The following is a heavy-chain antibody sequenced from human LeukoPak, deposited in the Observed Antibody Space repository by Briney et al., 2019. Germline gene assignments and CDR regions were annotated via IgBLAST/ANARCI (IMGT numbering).Heavy chain of an antibody. J-gene: IGHJ4*02. V-gene: IGHV4-34*01. CDR1: GGSFNGYY. CDR3: AREGSSSPLHY. D-gene: IGHD6-6*01. CDR2: INHSGST. Sequence: SETLSLTCAVYGGSFNGYYWSWIRQPPGKGLEWIGEINHSGSTNYNPSLKSRVTISVDTSKNQFSLKLSSVTAADTAVYYCAREGSSSPLHYWGQGTLVTVSS.